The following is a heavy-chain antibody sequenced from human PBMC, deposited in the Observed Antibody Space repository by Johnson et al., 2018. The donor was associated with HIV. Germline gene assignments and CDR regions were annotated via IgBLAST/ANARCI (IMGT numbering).Heavy chain of an antibody. D-gene: IGHD3-22*01. Sequence: QVQLVESGGGLVKPGGSQRLSCAASGFIFSDYYMSWIRQAPGKGLEWISYISSGGSTKYYADSVKGRFTISRDNAKNSLYLQMNSLRAEDTAVYYCARGRPSGSHDAFDIWGQGTMVTVSS. CDR3: ARGRPSGSHDAFDI. CDR2: ISSGGSTK. J-gene: IGHJ3*02. V-gene: IGHV3-11*04. CDR1: GFIFSDYY.